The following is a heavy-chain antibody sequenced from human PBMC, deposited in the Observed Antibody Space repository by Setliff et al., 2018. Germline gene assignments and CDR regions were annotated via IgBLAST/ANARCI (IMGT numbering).Heavy chain of an antibody. CDR1: GGSLNSGSYY. CDR2: LHTSGST. D-gene: IGHD1-26*01. V-gene: IGHV4-61*02. Sequence: PSETLSLTCAVSGGSLNSGSYYWSWIRQSTERGLEWLGRLHTSGSTTYNPALNSRVTISVDTSTNQFSLRLTSLTAADTAVYLCARDNTILGATDHWGQGTLVTV. J-gene: IGHJ5*02. CDR3: ARDNTILGATDH.